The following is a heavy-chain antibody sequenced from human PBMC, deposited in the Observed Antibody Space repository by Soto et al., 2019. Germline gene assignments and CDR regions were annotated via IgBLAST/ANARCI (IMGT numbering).Heavy chain of an antibody. D-gene: IGHD3-3*01. V-gene: IGHV3-30*18. CDR1: GFTFRNYG. CDR2: MSDDGNNK. J-gene: IGHJ3*02. CDR3: AKGGGFSFGTNDAFDI. Sequence: PGGSLRLSCAASGFTFRNYGMHWVRQAPGKGLEWVAVMSDDGNNKYSAPSVEGRFIISRDNSKNTLYLQMNSLRPEDTAVYYCAKGGGFSFGTNDAFDIWGQGTMVTVSS.